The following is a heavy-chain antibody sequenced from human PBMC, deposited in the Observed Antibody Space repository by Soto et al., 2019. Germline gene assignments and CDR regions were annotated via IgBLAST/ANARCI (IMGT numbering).Heavy chain of an antibody. D-gene: IGHD2-2*01. J-gene: IGHJ4*02. Sequence: PSETLSLTGAVSGGSISSYYWSWIRQPPGKGLEWIGYIYYSGSTNYNPSLKSRVTISVDTSKNQFSLKLSSVTAADTAVYYRARGGARIVVVPAAMAFFDYWGQGTLVTVSS. CDR1: GGSISSYY. CDR3: ARGGARIVVVPAAMAFFDY. CDR2: IYYSGST. V-gene: IGHV4-59*01.